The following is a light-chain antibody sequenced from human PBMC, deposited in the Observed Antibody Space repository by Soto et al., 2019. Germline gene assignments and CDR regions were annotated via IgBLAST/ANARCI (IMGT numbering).Light chain of an antibody. CDR1: QSVGTY. Sequence: ETVLTQSPATLSVSPGERATLSCRASQSVGTYLAWYQHKPGQAPRLLIYDTSTRATGIPARFTGSGSGTEFTLTISSLQSGDFAVYYCQQYDNWPPYTFGQGTKVDIK. CDR2: DTS. J-gene: IGKJ2*01. CDR3: QQYDNWPPYT. V-gene: IGKV3-15*01.